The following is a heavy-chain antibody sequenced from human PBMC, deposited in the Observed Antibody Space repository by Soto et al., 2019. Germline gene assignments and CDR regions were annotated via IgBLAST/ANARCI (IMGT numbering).Heavy chain of an antibody. J-gene: IGHJ6*02. CDR2: IYYSGST. CDR1: GGSISSSSYY. V-gene: IGHV4-39*01. D-gene: IGHD1-26*01. CDR3: ASYSGSYYYGMDV. Sequence: SETLSLTCTVSGGSISSSSYYWGWIRQPPGKGLEWIGSIYYSGSTYYNPSLKSRVTISVDTSKNQFSLKLSSVTAADTAVYYCASYSGSYYYGMDVWGQGTTVT.